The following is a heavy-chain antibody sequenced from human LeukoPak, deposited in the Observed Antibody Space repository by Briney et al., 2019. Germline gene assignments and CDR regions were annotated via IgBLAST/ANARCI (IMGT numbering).Heavy chain of an antibody. Sequence: PGGSLRLSCAASGXTFSSYWMHWVRKAPGKGLVWVSRINSDGSSTSYADSVKGRFTISRDSAKNTLYLQMNSLRAEDTAVYYCVRDGYSYGFMLAFDIWGLGTRVTVSS. CDR2: INSDGSST. J-gene: IGHJ3*02. CDR3: VRDGYSYGFMLAFDI. CDR1: GXTFSSYW. D-gene: IGHD5-18*01. V-gene: IGHV3-74*01.